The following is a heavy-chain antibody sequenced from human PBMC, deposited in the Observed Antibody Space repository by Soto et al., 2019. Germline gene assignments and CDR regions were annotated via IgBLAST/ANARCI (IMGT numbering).Heavy chain of an antibody. V-gene: IGHV3-7*01. J-gene: IGHJ4*02. CDR2: IKTDGSEK. Sequence: GGSLRLSCGASEFTCSSFWMSWVRQAPGKGLEWVASIKTDGSEKYYVDSVKGRFTISRDNAKNSLFLQMDSLRAEDTAVYFCARGASYYGLWGQGTVVTVSS. CDR1: EFTCSSFW. CDR3: ARGASYYGL. D-gene: IGHD3-22*01.